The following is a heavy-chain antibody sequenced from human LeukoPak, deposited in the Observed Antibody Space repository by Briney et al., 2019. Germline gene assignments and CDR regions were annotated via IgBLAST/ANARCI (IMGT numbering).Heavy chain of an antibody. J-gene: IGHJ5*02. V-gene: IGHV5-51*01. Sequence: GESLKISCKTSGYNFIRYWIGWVRQMPGEGLEWMGIIYPNDSDTRYSPSFQGQVNISADKSISTAYLQWSSLKASDTAMYYCARGSGKSGPWFDPWGQGTLVTVSS. CDR2: IYPNDSDT. CDR1: GYNFIRYW. CDR3: ARGSGKSGPWFDP. D-gene: IGHD3-10*01.